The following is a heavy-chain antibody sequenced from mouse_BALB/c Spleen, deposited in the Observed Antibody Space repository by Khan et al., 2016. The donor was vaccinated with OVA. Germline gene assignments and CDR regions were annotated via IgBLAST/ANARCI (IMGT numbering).Heavy chain of an antibody. J-gene: IGHJ4*01. CDR3: ATSDGMDY. CDR1: GFSLTSYG. V-gene: IGHV2-2*01. CDR2: IWGDGRT. Sequence: QIQLVQSGPGLVQPSQSLSITCTVSGFSLTSYGVHWVRQPPGKGLEWLGMIWGDGRTDYNSALKSRLSISKDNSKRQVFLKMNSLQTDDTARYYCATSDGMDYWGQGTSVTVSS.